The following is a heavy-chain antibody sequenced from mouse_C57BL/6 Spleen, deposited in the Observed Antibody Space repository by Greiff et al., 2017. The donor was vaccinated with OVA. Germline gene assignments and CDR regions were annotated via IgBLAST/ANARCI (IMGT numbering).Heavy chain of an antibody. D-gene: IGHD2-4*01. CDR2: ISSGGSYT. CDR3: ARHYDYDDGYYFDY. V-gene: IGHV5-6*01. CDR1: GFTFCSYG. Sequence: EVKLMESGGDLVKPGGSLKLSCAASGFTFCSYGMSWVRQTPDKRLEWVATISSGGSYTYYPDSVKGRFTISRDNAKNTLYLQMSSLKSEDTAMYYCARHYDYDDGYYFDYWGQGTTLTVSS. J-gene: IGHJ2*01.